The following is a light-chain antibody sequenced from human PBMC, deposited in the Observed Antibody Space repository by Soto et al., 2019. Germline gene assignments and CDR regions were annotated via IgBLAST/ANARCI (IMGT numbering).Light chain of an antibody. CDR3: SSYASSNNLV. J-gene: IGLJ2*01. CDR1: SSDVGGYNY. Sequence: QSVLTQPPSASGSPGQSVTISCTGTSSDVGGYNYVSWYQQYPGKAPKLIIYEVSKRPSGVPDRFYGSKSGSTASLTVSGLQAEDEADYYCSSYASSNNLVFGGGTKLTVL. V-gene: IGLV2-8*01. CDR2: EVS.